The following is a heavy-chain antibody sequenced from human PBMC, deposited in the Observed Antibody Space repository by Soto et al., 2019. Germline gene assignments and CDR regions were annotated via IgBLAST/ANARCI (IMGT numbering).Heavy chain of an antibody. J-gene: IGHJ4*02. CDR1: GFSFCSYG. CDR2: IWYDGSNK. V-gene: IGHV3-33*01. D-gene: IGHD2-2*01. CDR3: ARECIVVVTAATRPIDY. Sequence: PGGSLRLSCAASGFSFCSYGMHWVRQAPGKGLEWVAVIWYDGSNKYYADSVKGRFTISRDNSKNTLYLHMNSLRAEDTAVYYCARECIVVVTAATRPIDYWGQATLVTVS.